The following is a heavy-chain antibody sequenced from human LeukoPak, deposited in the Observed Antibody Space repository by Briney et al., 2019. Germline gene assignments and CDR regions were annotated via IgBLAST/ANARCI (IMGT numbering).Heavy chain of an antibody. Sequence: ASVKVSCKASGGTFSSYAISWVRQAPGQGLEWMGRIIPILGIANYAQKFQGRVTITADKSTSTAYMELSSLRSEDTAVYYCAREPLVVAAPFDYWGQGTLVTVSS. V-gene: IGHV1-69*04. D-gene: IGHD2-15*01. CDR1: GGTFSSYA. CDR3: AREPLVVAAPFDY. J-gene: IGHJ4*02. CDR2: IIPILGIA.